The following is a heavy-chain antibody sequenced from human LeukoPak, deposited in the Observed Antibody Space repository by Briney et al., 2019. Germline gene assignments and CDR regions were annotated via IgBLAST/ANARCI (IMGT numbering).Heavy chain of an antibody. CDR1: GFTFNLAW. CDR3: AYDIYDSSGYYDY. V-gene: IGHV3-7*01. J-gene: IGHJ4*02. CDR2: IKQDGSEK. D-gene: IGHD3-22*01. Sequence: GGSLRLSCATSGFTFNLAWMSWVRQAPGKGLEWVANIKQDGSEKYYVDSVKGRFTISRDNAKNSLYLQMNSLRAEDTAVYYCAYDIYDSSGYYDYWGQGTLVTVSS.